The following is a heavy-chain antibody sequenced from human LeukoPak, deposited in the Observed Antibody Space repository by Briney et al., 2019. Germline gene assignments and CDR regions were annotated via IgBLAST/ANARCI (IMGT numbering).Heavy chain of an antibody. D-gene: IGHD4-17*01. CDR1: GGSFSGYY. Sequence: PSETLSLTCAVYGGSFSGYYWSWIRQPPGKGLEWIGEINHSGSTNYNPSLKSRATISVDTYKNQFSLKLSSVTAADTAVYYCASSGRMTTVTTAFHYWGQGTLVTVSS. CDR3: ASSGRMTTVTTAFHY. V-gene: IGHV4-34*01. CDR2: INHSGST. J-gene: IGHJ4*02.